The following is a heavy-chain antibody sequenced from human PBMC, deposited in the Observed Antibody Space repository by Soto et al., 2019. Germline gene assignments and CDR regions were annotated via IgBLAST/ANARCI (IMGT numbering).Heavy chain of an antibody. CDR1: GFAFSMYA. Sequence: GGSLRLSCAASGFAFSMYAMSWVRQAPGKGPEWVSAISGSGGNIYYADSVRGRFTISRDNSKNTLYLQMNSLRAEDTAVYYCANSITIFPALIWGQGTIVTV. D-gene: IGHD3-9*01. V-gene: IGHV3-23*01. J-gene: IGHJ3*02. CDR2: ISGSGGNI. CDR3: ANSITIFPALI.